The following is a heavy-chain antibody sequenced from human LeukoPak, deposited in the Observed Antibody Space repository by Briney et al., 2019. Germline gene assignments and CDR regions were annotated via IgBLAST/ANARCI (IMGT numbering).Heavy chain of an antibody. V-gene: IGHV1-69*04. D-gene: IGHD1-26*01. Sequence: ASVKVSCKASGGTFSNYAISWVRQAPGQGLEWMGRIIPILGIANYAQKFQGRVTITADKSTSTAYMELGSLRSEDTAVYYCARGSGGYMDVWGKGTTVTVSS. J-gene: IGHJ6*03. CDR1: GGTFSNYA. CDR2: IIPILGIA. CDR3: ARGSGGYMDV.